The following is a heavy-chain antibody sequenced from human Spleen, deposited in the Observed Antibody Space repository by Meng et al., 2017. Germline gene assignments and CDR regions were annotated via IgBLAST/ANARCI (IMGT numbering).Heavy chain of an antibody. J-gene: IGHJ4*02. Sequence: GESLKISCAASGFTFSSCAMSWVRQAPGKGLEWVSAISGSGGSTYYADSVKGRFTISRDNSKNTLYLQMNSLRAEDTAVYYCAKGATEAPLFDYWGQGTLVTVSS. CDR1: GFTFSSCA. CDR2: ISGSGGST. CDR3: AKGATEAPLFDY. D-gene: IGHD1-26*01. V-gene: IGHV3-23*01.